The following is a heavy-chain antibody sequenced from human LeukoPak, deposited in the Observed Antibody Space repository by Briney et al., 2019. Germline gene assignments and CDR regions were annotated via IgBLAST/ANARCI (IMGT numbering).Heavy chain of an antibody. V-gene: IGHV3-74*01. CDR2: INSDGSST. J-gene: IGHJ3*02. CDR3: ARTTYGDLDAFDI. D-gene: IGHD4-17*01. CDR1: GFTFSSYW. Sequence: GGSLRLSCAASGFTFSSYWMHWVRQAPGKGLVWVSRINSDGSSTSYADSVKGRFTISRDNANNTLYLQMNSLRAEDTAVYYCARTTYGDLDAFDIWGQGTMVTVSS.